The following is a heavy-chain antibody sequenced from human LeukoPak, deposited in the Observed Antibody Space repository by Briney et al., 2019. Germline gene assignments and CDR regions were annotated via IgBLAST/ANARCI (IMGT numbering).Heavy chain of an antibody. J-gene: IGHJ4*02. CDR2: IRYDGSNK. CDR1: GFTFSTFG. V-gene: IGHV3-30*02. D-gene: IGHD3-16*01. CDR3: AKDHIGGAY. Sequence: GGSLRLSCAASGFAASGFTFSTFGMHWVRQAPGKGLEWVAFIRYDGSNKYYADSVKGRFTISRDDSKNTLYLQMNSLRVEDTAVYYCAKDHIGGAYWGQGTLVAVSS.